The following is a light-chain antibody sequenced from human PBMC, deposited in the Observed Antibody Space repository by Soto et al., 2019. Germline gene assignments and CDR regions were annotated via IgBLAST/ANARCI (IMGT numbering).Light chain of an antibody. Sequence: EIVLTQSPGTLSLSPGERASLSCRASQSVSSSYLAWYQQKPGQAPRLLIYGASSRATGFPDRFSGSGSGTDFTLTISRLEPGDFAVYYCQQYGSSPRTFGQGTKVDIK. CDR2: GAS. CDR1: QSVSSSY. CDR3: QQYGSSPRT. J-gene: IGKJ1*01. V-gene: IGKV3-20*01.